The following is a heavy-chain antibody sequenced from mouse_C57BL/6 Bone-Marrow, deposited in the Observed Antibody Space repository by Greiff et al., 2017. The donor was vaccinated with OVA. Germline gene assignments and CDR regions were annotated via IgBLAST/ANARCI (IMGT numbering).Heavy chain of an antibody. CDR2: ISSGSRTI. J-gene: IGHJ1*03. CDR1: GFTFSDYG. CDR3: ARGYWYFDV. Sequence: DVKLVESGGGLVKPGGSLKLSCAASGFTFSDYGMHWVRQAPEKGLEWVAYISSGSRTIYYADTVKGRFTISRDNAKNTLFLQMTSLRSEDTAMYYCARGYWYFDVWGTGTTVTVSS. V-gene: IGHV5-17*01.